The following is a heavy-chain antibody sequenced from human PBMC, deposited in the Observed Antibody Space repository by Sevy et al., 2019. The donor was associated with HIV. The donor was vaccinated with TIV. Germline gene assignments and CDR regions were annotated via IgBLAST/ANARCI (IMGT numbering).Heavy chain of an antibody. V-gene: IGHV4-59*01. J-gene: IGHJ4*02. CDR1: GGSISSYF. CDR2: IYFTGNT. Sequence: SETLSLTCSVSGGSISSYFWTWFRQSPGKGLEWIGNIYFTGNTDYSPSLKSRVTLSLDTSKSHFSLILNSVTAADTAVYYCARDSTTRPRVLDYWGQGTLVTVSS. D-gene: IGHD1-1*01. CDR3: ARDSTTRPRVLDY.